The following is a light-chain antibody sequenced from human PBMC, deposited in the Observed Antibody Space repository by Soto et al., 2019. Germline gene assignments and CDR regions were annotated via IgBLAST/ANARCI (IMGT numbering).Light chain of an antibody. Sequence: QSVLTQPASVSGSPGQSITISCTGTSSEIDGYNYVSWYQQHPGKAPKLMIYDVSNRPSGVSNRFSGSKSGNTASLTISALHAEDEADYDCSSYTSSRTYVFGTGTKGTAL. CDR3: SSYTSSRTYV. CDR2: DVS. V-gene: IGLV2-14*01. J-gene: IGLJ1*01. CDR1: SSEIDGYNY.